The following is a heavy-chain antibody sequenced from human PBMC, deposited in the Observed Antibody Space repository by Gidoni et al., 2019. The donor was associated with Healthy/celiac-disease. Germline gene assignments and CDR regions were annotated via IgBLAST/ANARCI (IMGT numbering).Heavy chain of an antibody. J-gene: IGHJ4*02. D-gene: IGHD6-13*01. Sequence: QVQLVESGGGVVRPGRARRLRCAGTGGTISSYGMHWVRRAPGKGLEWVAVLSYDGSNKYYADSVKGRFTISIDTSKNTLYLQMNSLRAEDTAVYYCAKGDFGAGTFLIDYWGQGTLVTVSS. CDR3: AKGDFGAGTFLIDY. CDR2: LSYDGSNK. CDR1: GGTISSYG. V-gene: IGHV3-30*18.